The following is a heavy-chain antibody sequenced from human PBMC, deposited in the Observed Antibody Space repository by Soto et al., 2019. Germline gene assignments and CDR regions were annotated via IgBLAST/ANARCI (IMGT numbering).Heavy chain of an antibody. V-gene: IGHV1-8*01. J-gene: IGHJ6*02. CDR1: GYTFTRSD. CDR3: ARVGDFTGYDSDSYYFYGMYF. D-gene: IGHD5-12*01. CDR2: TNPNTGNS. Sequence: GASVKVSCKASGYTFTRSDINWVRQAPGQGLEWMGWTNPNTGNSGFAKKFQGRITMTSDTSISTAYMELSSLRSVDSAVYYCARVGDFTGYDSDSYYFYGMYFWGQVTTVTVSS.